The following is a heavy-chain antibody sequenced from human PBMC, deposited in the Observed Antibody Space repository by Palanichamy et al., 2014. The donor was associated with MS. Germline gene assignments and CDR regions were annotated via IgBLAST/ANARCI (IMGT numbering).Heavy chain of an antibody. CDR1: GFTFNDFG. D-gene: IGHD3-9*01. CDR2: IRSSGGKT. Sequence: DVQLVESGGGLVQPGGSLRLSCAASGFTFNDFGMSWVRQAPGKGLEWVSSIRSSGGKTYYADSVKGRFTISRDNSKNTLYTQMNSLRAEDTALYYCAKSYYDFLTGYSVDAFDIWGQGTMVTVSS. CDR3: AKSYYDFLTGYSVDAFDI. J-gene: IGHJ3*02. V-gene: IGHV3-23*04.